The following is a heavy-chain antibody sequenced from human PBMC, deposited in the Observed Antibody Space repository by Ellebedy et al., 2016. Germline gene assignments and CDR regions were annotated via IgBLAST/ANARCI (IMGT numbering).Heavy chain of an antibody. V-gene: IGHV1-8*01. Sequence: ASVKVSXXTSGYTFTNHDINWVRQAPGQGLEWMGWMTPNSGQTGYAQKFQGRVTMTSNTSISTAYMELSSLISEDTAMYYCAKTSGWGYGENWGQGTLVTVSS. CDR2: MTPNSGQT. J-gene: IGHJ4*02. CDR1: GYTFTNHD. CDR3: AKTSGWGYGEN. D-gene: IGHD3-10*01.